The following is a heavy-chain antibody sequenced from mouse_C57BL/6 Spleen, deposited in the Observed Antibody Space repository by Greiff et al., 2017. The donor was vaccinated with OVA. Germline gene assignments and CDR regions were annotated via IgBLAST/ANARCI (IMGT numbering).Heavy chain of an antibody. J-gene: IGHJ2*01. D-gene: IGHD3-3*01. CDR3: ATRGDY. CDR2: ISYDGSN. Sequence: EVQLVESGPGLVKPSQSLSLTCSVTGYSITSGYYWNWIRQFPGNKLEWMGYISYDGSNNYNPSLKNRISITRDTSKNQFFLKLNSVTTEDTATYYCATRGDYWGQGTTLTVSS. V-gene: IGHV3-6*01. CDR1: GYSITSGYY.